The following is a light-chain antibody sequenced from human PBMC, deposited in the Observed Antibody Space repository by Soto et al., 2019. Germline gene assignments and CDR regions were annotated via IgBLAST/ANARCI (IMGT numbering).Light chain of an antibody. V-gene: IGLV2-14*03. Sequence: QSALTQPASVSGSPGQSITISCTGTSSDIGAYNFVSWYRQHPGQAPKLMLYDVNIRPSGVSNRFSGSKSGNTASLTISGLQAEDEADYYCTSWTTSTTMIFGGGTKLTVL. CDR2: DVN. CDR1: SSDIGAYNF. J-gene: IGLJ2*01. CDR3: TSWTTSTTMI.